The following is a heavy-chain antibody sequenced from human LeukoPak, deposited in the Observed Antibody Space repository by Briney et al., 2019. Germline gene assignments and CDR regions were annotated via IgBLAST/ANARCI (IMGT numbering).Heavy chain of an antibody. D-gene: IGHD1-14*01. Sequence: PSETLSLTCSVSGGSVSSYYWSWIRQSPGKGLEWIGYIHNSGRSNYNPSLKSRVTGFVDTSKNQVSLMLSSVTAADAAVYYCARHGTISSESYFDYWGQGALVTVSS. CDR3: ARHGTISSESYFDY. J-gene: IGHJ4*02. CDR2: IHNSGRS. CDR1: GGSVSSYY. V-gene: IGHV4-59*08.